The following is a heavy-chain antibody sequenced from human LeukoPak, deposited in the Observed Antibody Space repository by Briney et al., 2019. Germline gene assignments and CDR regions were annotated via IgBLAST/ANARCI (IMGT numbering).Heavy chain of an antibody. J-gene: IGHJ4*02. V-gene: IGHV1-18*01. CDR1: GCTFTSYG. CDR2: ISAYNGNT. Sequence: ASVKVSCKASGCTFTSYGISWVRQAPGQGLEWMGWISAYNGNTNYAQKLQGRVTMTTDTSTSTAYMELRSLRSDDTAVYYCARDYEDFWSGPNPYFDYWGQGTLVTVSS. D-gene: IGHD3-3*01. CDR3: ARDYEDFWSGPNPYFDY.